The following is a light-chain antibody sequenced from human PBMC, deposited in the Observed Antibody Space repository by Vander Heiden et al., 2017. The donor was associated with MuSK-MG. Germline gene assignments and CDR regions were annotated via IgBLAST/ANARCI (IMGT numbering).Light chain of an antibody. CDR1: QSISSW. V-gene: IGKV1-5*01. Sequence: DSQMTQSPSTLSASVGDRVTITCRASQSISSWLAWYQQKPGKAPKLLIYDASSLESGVPSRFSGSGSGTEFTLTISSLQPDDFATYYCQQYNSYILTFGQGTQVEIK. CDR2: DAS. J-gene: IGKJ5*01. CDR3: QQYNSYILT.